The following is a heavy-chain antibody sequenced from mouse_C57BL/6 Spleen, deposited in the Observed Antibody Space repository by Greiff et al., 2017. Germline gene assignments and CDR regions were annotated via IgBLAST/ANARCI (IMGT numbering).Heavy chain of an antibody. V-gene: IGHV1-76*01. Sequence: VQLQESGAELVRPGASVKLSCKASGYTFTDYYINWVKQRPGQGLEWIARIYPGSGNTYYNEKFKGKATLTAEKSSSTAYMQLSSLTSEDSAVYFCAGGDYDWFAYWGQGTLVTVSA. CDR3: AGGDYDWFAY. CDR1: GYTFTDYY. D-gene: IGHD2-4*01. J-gene: IGHJ3*01. CDR2: IYPGSGNT.